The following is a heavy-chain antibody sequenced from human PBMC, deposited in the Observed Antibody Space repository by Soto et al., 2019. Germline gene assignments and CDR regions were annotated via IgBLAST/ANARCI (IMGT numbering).Heavy chain of an antibody. V-gene: IGHV4-34*01. CDR1: GGSFSGYY. Sequence: SETLSLTCAVYGGSFSGYYWSWIRQPPGKGLEWIGEINHSGSTNYNPSLKSRVTISVDTSKNQFSLKLSSVTAADTAVYYCARGLGSGWYYSPHDAFDIWGQGTMVTVSS. J-gene: IGHJ3*02. CDR2: INHSGST. CDR3: ARGLGSGWYYSPHDAFDI. D-gene: IGHD6-19*01.